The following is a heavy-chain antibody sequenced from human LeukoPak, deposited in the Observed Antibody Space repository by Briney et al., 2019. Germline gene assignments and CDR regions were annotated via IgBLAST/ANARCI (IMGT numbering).Heavy chain of an antibody. CDR3: ARIQLGSGGFDY. J-gene: IGHJ4*02. Sequence: ESGPTLVNPPQTLTLTCTFSGFSLSTGGMCVSWIRQPPGKALEWLARIDWDDDKYYSTSLKTRLTISKDTSKNQVVLTMTNMDPVDTATYYCARIQLGSGGFDYWGQGTLVTVSS. D-gene: IGHD3-10*01. V-gene: IGHV2-70*11. CDR2: IDWDDDK. CDR1: GFSLSTGGMC.